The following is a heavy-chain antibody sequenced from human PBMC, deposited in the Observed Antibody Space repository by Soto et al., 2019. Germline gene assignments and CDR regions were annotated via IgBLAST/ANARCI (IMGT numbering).Heavy chain of an antibody. V-gene: IGHV3-74*01. D-gene: IGHD3-10*01. J-gene: IGHJ3*02. Sequence: PVGSLRLSCAASGFNFGPFWMHWVRQAPGKGLVWVSHINSDGSTIVYADSVKGRFTISRDNAKNTLYLEMHSLRVEDTAVYYCARDRGFPDSFDIWGQGTMVTVSS. CDR2: INSDGSTI. CDR3: ARDRGFPDSFDI. CDR1: GFNFGPFW.